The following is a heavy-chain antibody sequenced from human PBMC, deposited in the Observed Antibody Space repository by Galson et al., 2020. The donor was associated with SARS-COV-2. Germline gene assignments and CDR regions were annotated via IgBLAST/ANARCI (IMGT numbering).Heavy chain of an antibody. J-gene: IGHJ4*02. CDR3: ARGRENYYDSSGSYFDY. CDR2: IYCSGST. D-gene: IGHD3-22*01. V-gene: IGHV4-30-4*07. Sequence: SQTLSLTCAVSGGSISSGGYSWSWIRQPPGKGLEWIGYIYCSGSTYYNPSLKSRVTISVDTSKNQFSLKLSSVTAADTAVYYCARGRENYYDSSGSYFDYWGQGTLVTVSS. CDR1: GGSISSGGYS.